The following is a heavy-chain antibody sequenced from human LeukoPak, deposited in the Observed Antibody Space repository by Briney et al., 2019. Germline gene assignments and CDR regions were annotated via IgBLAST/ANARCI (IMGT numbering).Heavy chain of an antibody. CDR3: ARDDKLRYSDWLTRSNDGMDV. V-gene: IGHV3-33*01. CDR1: GFTFSSYG. J-gene: IGHJ6*02. D-gene: IGHD3-9*01. Sequence: GGSLRLSCAASGFTFSSYGMHWVRQAPGKGLEWVAVIWYDGSNKYYADSVKGRFTISRDNSKNTLYLQMNSLRAEDTAVYYCARDDKLRYSDWLTRSNDGMDVWGQGTTVTVSS. CDR2: IWYDGSNK.